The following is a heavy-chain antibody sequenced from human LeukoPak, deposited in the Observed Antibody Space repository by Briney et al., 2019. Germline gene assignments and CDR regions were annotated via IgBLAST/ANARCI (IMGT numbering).Heavy chain of an antibody. CDR2: IDSDGSGT. V-gene: IGHV3-74*01. D-gene: IGHD1/OR15-1a*01. CDR1: GLTLSGYW. CDR3: STVEHF. J-gene: IGHJ4*02. Sequence: GSLRLFCSASGLTLSGYWMHWVRQIPGKGLVRVSRIDSDGSGTSYADSVKGRFTISRDDVKNMLYLQMNSLRVEDTGLYYCSTVEHFWGQGTLVTVSS.